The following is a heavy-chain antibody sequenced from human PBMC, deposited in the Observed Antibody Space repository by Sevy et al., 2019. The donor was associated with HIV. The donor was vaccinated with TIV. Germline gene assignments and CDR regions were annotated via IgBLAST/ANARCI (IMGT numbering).Heavy chain of an antibody. CDR1: GFIFSSYA. CDR3: AGGPRGNYAFSFDS. V-gene: IGHV3-23*01. D-gene: IGHD1-7*01. CDR2: IGGGGSGT. Sequence: GGSLRLSCAASGFIFSSYAMSWVRQAPGKGLEWVSVIGGGGSGTYYADSVTGRFTISRDNSKNTLYLEMNSLRAEDTAVYYCAGGPRGNYAFSFDSWGQGTLVTVSS. J-gene: IGHJ4*02.